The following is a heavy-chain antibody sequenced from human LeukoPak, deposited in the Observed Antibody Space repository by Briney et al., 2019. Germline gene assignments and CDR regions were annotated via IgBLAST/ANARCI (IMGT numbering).Heavy chain of an antibody. V-gene: IGHV3-23*01. CDR1: GFTFSDYG. D-gene: IGHD1-1*01. Sequence: GGSLRLSCAASGFTFSDYGMSWVRQAPGKGLEWVSAISGGGGSTYNADSVKGRFTISRDNSKNTLYLQMNSLRAEDTAVYYCAKDLSAVSIWNGASDFDYWGQGTLVTVSS. J-gene: IGHJ4*02. CDR2: ISGGGGST. CDR3: AKDLSAVSIWNGASDFDY.